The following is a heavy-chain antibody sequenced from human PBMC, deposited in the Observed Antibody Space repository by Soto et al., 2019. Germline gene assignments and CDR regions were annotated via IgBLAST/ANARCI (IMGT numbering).Heavy chain of an antibody. D-gene: IGHD1-26*01. Sequence: SGGSLRLSCAATGFTFSSYGMHWVRQAPGKGLEWVAVISYDGSNKYYADSVKGRFTISRDNSKNTLYLQMNSLRAEDTAVYYCAKDPWWELRFATDYYFDSWGQGTPVTVSS. CDR3: AKDPWWELRFATDYYFDS. V-gene: IGHV3-30*18. J-gene: IGHJ4*02. CDR1: GFTFSSYG. CDR2: ISYDGSNK.